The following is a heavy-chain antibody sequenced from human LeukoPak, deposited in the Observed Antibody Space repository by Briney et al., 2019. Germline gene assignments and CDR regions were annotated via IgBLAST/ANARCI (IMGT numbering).Heavy chain of an antibody. Sequence: SQTLSLTCTVSGGSISSGGYYWRWIRQHPGKGLEWIGYIYYSGSTYYNPSLKSRVTISVDTSKNQFSLKLSSVTAADTAVYYCARDGTGLDAFDIWGQGTMVTVSS. J-gene: IGHJ3*02. V-gene: IGHV4-31*03. CDR2: IYYSGST. CDR1: GGSISSGGYY. D-gene: IGHD6-13*01. CDR3: ARDGTGLDAFDI.